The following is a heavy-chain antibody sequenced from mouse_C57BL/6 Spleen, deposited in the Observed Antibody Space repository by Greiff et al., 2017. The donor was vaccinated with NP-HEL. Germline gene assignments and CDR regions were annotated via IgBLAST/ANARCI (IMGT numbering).Heavy chain of an antibody. CDR1: GFNIKDDY. CDR2: IDPENGDT. Sequence: VQLQQSGAELVRPGASVKLSCTASGFNIKDDYMHWVKQRPEQGLEWIGWIDPENGDTEYASKFQGKATITADTSSNTAYLQLSSLTSEDTAVYYCTRVYGNYSWFAYWGQGTLVTVSA. D-gene: IGHD2-10*02. CDR3: TRVYGNYSWFAY. J-gene: IGHJ3*01. V-gene: IGHV14-4*01.